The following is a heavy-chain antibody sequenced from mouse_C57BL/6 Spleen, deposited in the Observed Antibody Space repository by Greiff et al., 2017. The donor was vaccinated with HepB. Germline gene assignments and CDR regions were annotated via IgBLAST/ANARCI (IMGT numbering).Heavy chain of an antibody. V-gene: IGHV5-9-1*02. CDR1: GFTFSSYA. J-gene: IGHJ2*01. CDR3: TRDRGTTVDYYFDY. Sequence: EVKVVESGEGLVKPGGSLKLSCAASGFTFSSYAMSWVRQTPEKRLEWVAYISSGGDYIYYADTVKGRFTISRDNARNTLYLQMSSLKSEDTAMYYCTRDRGTTVDYYFDYWGQGTTLTVSS. CDR2: ISSGGDYI. D-gene: IGHD1-1*01.